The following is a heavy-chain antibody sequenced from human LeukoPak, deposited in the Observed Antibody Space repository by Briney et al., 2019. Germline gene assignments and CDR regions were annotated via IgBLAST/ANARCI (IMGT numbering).Heavy chain of an antibody. J-gene: IGHJ3*02. D-gene: IGHD1-26*01. CDR2: INPNSGGT. V-gene: IGHV1-2*06. CDR1: GYTFTSYY. CDR3: AIHLAVRYSGAFDI. Sequence: ASVKVSCKASGYTFTSYYMHWVRQAPGQGLEWMGRINPNSGGTNYAQKFQGRVTMTRDTSISTAYMELSRLRSDDTAVYYCAIHLAVRYSGAFDIWGQGTMVTVSS.